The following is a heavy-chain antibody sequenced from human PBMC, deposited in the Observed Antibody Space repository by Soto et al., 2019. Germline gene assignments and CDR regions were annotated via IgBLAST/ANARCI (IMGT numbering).Heavy chain of an antibody. CDR1: GFTFSSYA. CDR2: ISYDGSNK. V-gene: IGHV3-30-3*01. J-gene: IGHJ4*02. D-gene: IGHD6-19*01. CDR3: ARPYNSGWYGGLDY. Sequence: GGSLRLSCAASGFTFSSYAMHWVRQAPGKGLEWVAVISYDGSNKYYADSVKGRFTISRDNSKNTLYLQMNSLRPEDTAVYYCARPYNSGWYGGLDYWAQGALVTGLL.